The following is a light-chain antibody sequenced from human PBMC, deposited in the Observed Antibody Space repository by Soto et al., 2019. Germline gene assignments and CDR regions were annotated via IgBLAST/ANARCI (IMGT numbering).Light chain of an antibody. J-gene: IGKJ1*01. CDR1: QTVSRY. V-gene: IGKV1-39*01. CDR2: AAS. Sequence: SAVSGSGEERRSMTSRYRQTVSRYLNWYQQKSGTAPKLLIYAASTLHTGVPSRFSGRGSGTHFSLTSSLGKPEDLADHSCRQTARLLWTFGEGTKVDIK. CDR3: RQTARLLWT.